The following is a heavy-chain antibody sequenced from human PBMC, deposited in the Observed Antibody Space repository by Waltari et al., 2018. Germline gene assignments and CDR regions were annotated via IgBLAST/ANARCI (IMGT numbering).Heavy chain of an antibody. D-gene: IGHD1-26*01. V-gene: IGHV4-39*07. J-gene: IGHJ3*02. CDR2: FYYRGGT. CDR3: ARDYNSGSYWGSI. Sequence: QLQLQESGPGLVKPSETLSLTCTVSGGSISSSSYYWGWIRQPPGKGLGVIGSFYYRGGTYYNPSLKSRVTISVDTSKNQFSLKLSSVTAADTAVYYCARDYNSGSYWGSIWGQGTMVTVSS. CDR1: GGSISSSSYY.